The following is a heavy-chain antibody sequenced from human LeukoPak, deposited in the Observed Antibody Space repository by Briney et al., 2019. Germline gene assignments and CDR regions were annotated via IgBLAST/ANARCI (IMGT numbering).Heavy chain of an antibody. CDR1: GFTFDDYG. J-gene: IGHJ3*02. V-gene: IGHV3-20*04. CDR2: INWNGGST. D-gene: IGHD2-2*01. CDR3: AKDWDERDCSSTSCFNDAFDI. Sequence: RPGGSLRLSCAASGFTFDDYGMSWVRQAPGKGLEWVSGINWNGGSTGYADSVKGRFTISRDNAKNSLYLQMNSLRAEDTAVYYCAKDWDERDCSSTSCFNDAFDIWGQGTMVTVSS.